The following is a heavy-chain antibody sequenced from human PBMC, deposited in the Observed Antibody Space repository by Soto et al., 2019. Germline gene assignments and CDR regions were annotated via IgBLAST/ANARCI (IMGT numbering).Heavy chain of an antibody. D-gene: IGHD2-2*01. CDR1: GGTFSSYA. V-gene: IGHV1-69*13. CDR3: ARVRVVPAAYYYYYGMDV. J-gene: IGHJ6*02. CDR2: IIPIFGTA. Sequence: GASVKVSWKASGGTFSSYAISWVRQAPGQGLEWMGGIIPIFGTANYAQKFQGRVTITADESTSTAYMELSSLRSEDTAVYYYARVRVVPAAYYYYYGMDVWGQGTTVTVSS.